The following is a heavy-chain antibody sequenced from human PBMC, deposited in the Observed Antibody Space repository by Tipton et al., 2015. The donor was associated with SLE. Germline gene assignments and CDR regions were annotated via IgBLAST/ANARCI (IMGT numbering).Heavy chain of an antibody. D-gene: IGHD1-26*01. CDR1: GYTFTSYY. Sequence: QSGPEVKKPGASVKVSCKASGYTFTSYYMHWVRQAPGQGLEWMAIISPSGGFTSYAQKFQGRITMTRDTSTSTVYMELSSLRSEDTAVYYCARGAAGVVGFDAFEIRGQGTMVTVSS. V-gene: IGHV1-46*01. J-gene: IGHJ3*02. CDR2: ISPSGGFT. CDR3: ARGAAGVVGFDAFEI.